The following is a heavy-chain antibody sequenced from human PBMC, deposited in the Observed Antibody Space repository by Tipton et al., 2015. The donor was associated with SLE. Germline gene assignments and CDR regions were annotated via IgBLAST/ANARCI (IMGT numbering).Heavy chain of an antibody. V-gene: IGHV4-61*09. D-gene: IGHD6-19*01. CDR3: ARGSGYVDY. CDR1: GGSISSGSYY. J-gene: IGHJ4*02. Sequence: TLSLTCTVSGGSISSGSYYWSWIRQPAGKGLEWIGYIYTSGSTNYNPSLKSRVTISVDTSKNQFSLKLSSVTAADMAVYYCARGSGYVDYWGRGTLVTVSS. CDR2: IYTSGST.